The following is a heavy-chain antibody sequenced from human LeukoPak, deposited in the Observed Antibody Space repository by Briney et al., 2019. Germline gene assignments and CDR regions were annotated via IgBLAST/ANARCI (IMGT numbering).Heavy chain of an antibody. CDR3: ARALSSRSRYNWFDP. D-gene: IGHD6-13*01. V-gene: IGHV3-7*03. Sequence: GGSLRLSCAVSGFTFSSYWMSWVRQALGKGLEWVANIKQDGSEKYYVDSVKGRFAISRDNAKNSLYLQMNSLRAEDTAVYYCARALSSRSRYNWFDPWGQGTLVTVSS. CDR2: IKQDGSEK. J-gene: IGHJ5*02. CDR1: GFTFSSYW.